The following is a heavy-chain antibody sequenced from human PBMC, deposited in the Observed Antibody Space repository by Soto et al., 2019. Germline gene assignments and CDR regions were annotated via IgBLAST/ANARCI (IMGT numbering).Heavy chain of an antibody. D-gene: IGHD1-26*01. CDR2: ISVSGGGT. J-gene: IGHJ4*02. Sequence: EVQLLESGGGLVQPGGSLRLSCAASAFTFNTYAMGWVRQAPGKGLEWVSAISVSGGGTYYAASGKGRFTISRDTSKNTLYLQMNSLRADDTAVYYCAKSGGASPYYFDYWGRGTRVTVSS. CDR1: AFTFNTYA. V-gene: IGHV3-23*01. CDR3: AKSGGASPYYFDY.